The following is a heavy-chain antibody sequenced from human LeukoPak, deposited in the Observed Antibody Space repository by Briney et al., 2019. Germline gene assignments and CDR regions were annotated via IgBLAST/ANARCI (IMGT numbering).Heavy chain of an antibody. CDR3: ARADIVVPIDY. D-gene: IGHD2-2*01. J-gene: IGHJ4*02. Sequence: ASVRVSCKASGYTFTAYYMHWVRQAPGQGLEWMGWINPNSGGTNYAQKFQGRVTMTRDTSISTAYMELSRLRSDDTAVYYCARADIVVPIDYWGQGTLVTVSS. V-gene: IGHV1-2*02. CDR2: INPNSGGT. CDR1: GYTFTAYY.